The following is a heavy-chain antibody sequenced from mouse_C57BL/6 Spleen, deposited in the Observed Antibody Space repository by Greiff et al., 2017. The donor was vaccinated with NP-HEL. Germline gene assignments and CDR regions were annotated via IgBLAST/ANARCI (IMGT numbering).Heavy chain of an antibody. CDR2: IYPSDSET. Sequence: VQLQQPGAELVRPGSSVKLSCKASGYTFTSYWMDWVKQRPGQGLEWIGNIYPSDSETHYNQKFKDKATLTVDKSSSTAYMQLSSLTSEDSAVYYCAREEVDGYLDYWGQGTTLTVSS. CDR1: GYTFTSYW. V-gene: IGHV1-61*01. J-gene: IGHJ2*01. CDR3: AREEVDGYLDY. D-gene: IGHD2-3*01.